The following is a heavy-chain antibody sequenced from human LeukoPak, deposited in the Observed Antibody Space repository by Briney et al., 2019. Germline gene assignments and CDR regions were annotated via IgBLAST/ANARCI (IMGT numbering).Heavy chain of an antibody. D-gene: IGHD3-22*01. CDR1: GYTFTSYY. V-gene: IGHV1-2*02. CDR2: INPSGGST. Sequence: ASVKVSCKASGYTFTSYYMHWVRQAPGQGLEWMGIINPSGGSTNYAQKFQGRVTMTRDTSISTAYMELSRLRSDDTAVYYCARDRANAYYYDSSGPLGRWGQGTLVTVSS. J-gene: IGHJ4*02. CDR3: ARDRANAYYYDSSGPLGR.